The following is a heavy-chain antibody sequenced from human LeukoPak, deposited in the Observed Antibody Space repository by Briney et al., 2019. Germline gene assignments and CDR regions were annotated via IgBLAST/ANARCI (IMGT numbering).Heavy chain of an antibody. CDR3: AKDQSPAYFHH. CDR1: GFIFSNYG. J-gene: IGHJ1*01. CDR2: IRYDGTNK. V-gene: IGHV3-30*02. Sequence: VGSLRLSCAASGFIFSNYGMHWVRQPTGKGLEWVAFIRYDGTNKYYADSVKGRFTISRDNSENTLDLQMNSLRAEDTAVYYCAKDQSPAYFHHWGQGTLVTVSS.